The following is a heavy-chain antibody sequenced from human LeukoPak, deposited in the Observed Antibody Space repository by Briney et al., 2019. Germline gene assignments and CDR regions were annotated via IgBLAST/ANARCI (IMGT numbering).Heavy chain of an antibody. V-gene: IGHV1-69*06. CDR1: GGTFSSYA. CDR3: ARDGSGPYYGMDV. D-gene: IGHD3-10*01. J-gene: IGHJ6*04. CDR2: IIPIFGTA. Sequence: ASVKVSCTASGGTFSSYAISWVRQAPGQGLEWMGGIIPIFGTANYAQKFQGRVTITADKSTSTAYMELSSLRSEDTAVYYCARDGSGPYYGMDVWGKGTTVTVSP.